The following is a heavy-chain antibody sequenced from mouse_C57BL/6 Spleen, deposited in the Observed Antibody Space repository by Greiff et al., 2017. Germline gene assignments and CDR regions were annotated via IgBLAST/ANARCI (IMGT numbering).Heavy chain of an antibody. D-gene: IGHD4-1*01. CDR2: ISSGSSTN. CDR3: ARGITGTPYYYAMDD. Sequence: EVKLVESGGGLVKPGGSLKLSCAASGFTFSDYGMHWVRQAPEKGLEWVAYISSGSSTNYYADTVKGRFTISRDNAQNTLFLQMTSLRSEDTAMYYCARGITGTPYYYAMDDWGQGNSVTVSS. CDR1: GFTFSDYG. J-gene: IGHJ4*01. V-gene: IGHV5-17*01.